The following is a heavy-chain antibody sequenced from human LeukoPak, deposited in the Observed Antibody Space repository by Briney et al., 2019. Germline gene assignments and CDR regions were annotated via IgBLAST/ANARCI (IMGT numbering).Heavy chain of an antibody. CDR2: TGHSGTT. V-gene: IGHV4-34*01. Sequence: SETLSLTCDVYGGSLSGYYWSWIRQSPEKGLQWIGETGHSGTTNLNPSLKSRVSMSVDTSKNQFSLKLTSVTAADTAVYFCAREGRMSMGIEYWGQGTLVTVSS. J-gene: IGHJ4*02. CDR1: GGSLSGYY. CDR3: AREGRMSMGIEY. D-gene: IGHD4/OR15-4a*01.